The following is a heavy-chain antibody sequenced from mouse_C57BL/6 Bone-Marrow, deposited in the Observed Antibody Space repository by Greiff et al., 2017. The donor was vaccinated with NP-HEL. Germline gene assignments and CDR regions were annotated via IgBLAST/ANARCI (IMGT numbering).Heavy chain of an antibody. CDR1: GFNIKDDY. Sequence: EVQRVESGAELVRPGASVKLSCTASGFNIKDDYMHWVKQRPEQGLEWIGWIDPENGDTEYASKFQGKATITADTSSNTAYLQLSSLTSEDTAVYYCTIGYYGSSLYYYAMDYWGQGTSVTVSS. V-gene: IGHV14-4*01. D-gene: IGHD1-1*01. CDR2: IDPENGDT. J-gene: IGHJ4*01. CDR3: TIGYYGSSLYYYAMDY.